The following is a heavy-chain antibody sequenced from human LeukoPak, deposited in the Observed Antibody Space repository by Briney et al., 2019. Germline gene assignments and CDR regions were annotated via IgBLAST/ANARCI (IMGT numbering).Heavy chain of an antibody. Sequence: PGGSLRLSCAASGFTVSSNYMSWIRQPPGKGLEWIGYIYYSGSTNYNPSLRSRVTISVDTSKNQFSLKLSSVTAADTAVYYCSRQNSVAGTLDYWGQGTLVTVSS. CDR2: IYYSGST. CDR1: GFTVSSNY. J-gene: IGHJ4*02. D-gene: IGHD6-19*01. V-gene: IGHV4-59*08. CDR3: SRQNSVAGTLDY.